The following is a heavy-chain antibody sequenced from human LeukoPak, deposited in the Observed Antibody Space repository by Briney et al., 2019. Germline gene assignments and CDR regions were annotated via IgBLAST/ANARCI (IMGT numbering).Heavy chain of an antibody. V-gene: IGHV3-23*01. J-gene: IGHJ3*02. CDR1: GFTFSSYA. D-gene: IGHD2-15*01. CDR3: AKGGVVHAFDI. Sequence: GGTLRLSCAASGFTFSSYAMSWVRQAPGKGLEWVSAINGNGGSTYYADSVKGRFTVSRDNSKNTLYLQMNSLRAEDTAVYYGAKGGVVHAFDIWGQGTMVTVSS. CDR2: INGNGGST.